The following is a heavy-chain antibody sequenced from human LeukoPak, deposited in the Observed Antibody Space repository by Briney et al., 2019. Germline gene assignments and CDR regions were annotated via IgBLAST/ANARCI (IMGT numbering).Heavy chain of an antibody. D-gene: IGHD1-26*01. CDR2: IYSGGST. Sequence: GGSLRLSCAASGFTFSSYGMHWVRQAPGKGLEWVSVIYSGGSTYYADSVKGRFTISRDNSKNTLYLQMNSLRAEDTAVYYCARDRWELLGGSYYYYGMDVWGQGTTVTVSS. CDR3: ARDRWELLGGSYYYYGMDV. V-gene: IGHV3-66*01. CDR1: GFTFSSYG. J-gene: IGHJ6*02.